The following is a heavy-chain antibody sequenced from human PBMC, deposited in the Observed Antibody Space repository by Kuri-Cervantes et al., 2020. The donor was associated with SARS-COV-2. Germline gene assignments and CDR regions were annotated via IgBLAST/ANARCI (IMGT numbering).Heavy chain of an antibody. CDR1: GISFSYYW. J-gene: IGHJ3*02. Sequence: GESLKISCEASGISFSYYWMTWVRQTPGRGLEWVANIKQDGSEKYYVDSVKGRFTISRDNSKNTLYLQMNSLRAEDTAVYYCAILGLDAFDIWGQGTMVTVSS. CDR2: IKQDGSEK. CDR3: AILGLDAFDI. D-gene: IGHD1-26*01. V-gene: IGHV3-7*01.